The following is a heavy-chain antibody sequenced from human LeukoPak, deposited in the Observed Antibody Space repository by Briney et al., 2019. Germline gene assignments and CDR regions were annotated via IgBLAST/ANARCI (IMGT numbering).Heavy chain of an antibody. CDR1: GFTFDSYA. CDR2: ISASGIST. Sequence: GGSLRLSCAASGFTFDSYAMSWVRQAPGKGLEWVSSISASGISTYYSDSVKGRFTISRDNSKNTLYLQMNSLRAEDTAVYYCAKGDNDILTGYYNSFDYWGQGTLVTVSS. CDR3: AKGDNDILTGYYNSFDY. V-gene: IGHV3-23*01. D-gene: IGHD3-9*01. J-gene: IGHJ4*02.